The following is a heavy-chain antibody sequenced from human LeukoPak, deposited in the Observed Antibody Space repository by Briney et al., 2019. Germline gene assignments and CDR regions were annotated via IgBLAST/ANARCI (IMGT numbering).Heavy chain of an antibody. CDR3: ASSIRFGEDY. CDR2: ITGDDARA. Sequence: GGSLRLSCAASGFTLSTYGMHWVRQAPGKGLEWVAGITGDDARAHYADYVRGRFTISRDPSNNTPYFHMSSLRVDDTAVYYCASSIRFGEDYWGQGALVTV. CDR1: GFTLSTYG. J-gene: IGHJ4*02. V-gene: IGHV3-23*01. D-gene: IGHD3-16*01.